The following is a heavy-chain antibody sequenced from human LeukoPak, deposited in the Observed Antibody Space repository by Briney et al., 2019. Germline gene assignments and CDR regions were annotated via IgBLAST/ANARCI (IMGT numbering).Heavy chain of an antibody. CDR2: INPSGGST. CDR3: ARDRSPSARYFNY. J-gene: IGHJ4*02. Sequence: ASVKASCKTSRYTFTGYYMNWVRQAPGQGLEWMGMINPSGGSTSYAQKFQGRVTMTRDTSTSTVYMELNSLTSEDTALYYCARDRSPSARYFNYWGQGTLVTVSS. D-gene: IGHD2-15*01. V-gene: IGHV1-46*01. CDR1: RYTFTGYY.